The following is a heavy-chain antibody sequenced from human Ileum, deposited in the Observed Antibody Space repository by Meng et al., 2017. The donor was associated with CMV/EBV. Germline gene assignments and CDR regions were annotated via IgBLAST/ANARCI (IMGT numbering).Heavy chain of an antibody. CDR3: ARGLASGWPDY. Sequence: QLQQGGAWLLKLLETLSLTCAVFGGSFTDYYWTWFRQSPGKGLEWIGENTHSGRAYYSSSLTGRATISVDMSKYQFSLKLPSVTAADTAIYYCARGLASGWPDYWGQGTLVTVSS. D-gene: IGHD3-10*01. J-gene: IGHJ4*02. CDR1: GGSFTDYY. CDR2: NTHSGRA. V-gene: IGHV4-34*01.